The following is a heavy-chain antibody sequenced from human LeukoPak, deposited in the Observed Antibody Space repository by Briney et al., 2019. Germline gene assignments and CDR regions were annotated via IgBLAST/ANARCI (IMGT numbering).Heavy chain of an antibody. J-gene: IGHJ3*02. CDR3: ARHRNIVVVPAAMRAFDI. D-gene: IGHD2-2*01. CDR2: FNQSGRT. Sequence: SETLSLTCAVYGVSFSDYYWSWIRQPPGKGLEWIGEFNQSGRTNYNPSLKSRVTMSVDTSKNQFSLKLSSVTAADTAVYYCARHRNIVVVPAAMRAFDIWGQGTMVTASS. CDR1: GVSFSDYY. V-gene: IGHV4-34*01.